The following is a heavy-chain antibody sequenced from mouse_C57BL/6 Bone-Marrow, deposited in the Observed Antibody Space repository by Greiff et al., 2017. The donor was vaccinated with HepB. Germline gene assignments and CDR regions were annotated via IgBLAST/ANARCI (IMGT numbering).Heavy chain of an antibody. CDR3: TTYDYVAY. CDR1: GFNIKDDY. Sequence: EVQRVESGAELVRPGASVKLSCTASGFNIKDDYMHWVKQRPEQGLEWIGWIDPENGDTEYASKFQGKATITADTSSNTAYLQLSSLTSEDTAVYYCTTYDYVAYWGQGTLVTVSA. D-gene: IGHD2-4*01. V-gene: IGHV14-4*01. CDR2: IDPENGDT. J-gene: IGHJ3*01.